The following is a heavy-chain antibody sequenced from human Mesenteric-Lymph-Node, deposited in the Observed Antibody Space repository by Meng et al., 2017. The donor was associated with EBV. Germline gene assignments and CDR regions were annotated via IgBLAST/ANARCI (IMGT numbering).Heavy chain of an antibody. CDR1: GGSFSGYY. Sequence: QVQLQQWGPGLLKPSETLSLTCAVYGGSFSGYYWSWIRQPPGKGLEWIGEINHSGSTNYNPSLKSRVTISVDTSKNQFSLKLSSVTAADTAVYYCARGPNYWYFDLWGRGTLVTVSS. V-gene: IGHV4-34*01. CDR2: INHSGST. CDR3: ARGPNYWYFDL. J-gene: IGHJ2*01.